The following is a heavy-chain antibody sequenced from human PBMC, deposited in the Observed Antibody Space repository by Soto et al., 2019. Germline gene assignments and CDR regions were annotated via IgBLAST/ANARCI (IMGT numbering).Heavy chain of an antibody. Sequence: QVQLVESGGGVVQPGRSLRLSCAASGFTFSSYGMHWVRQAPGKGLERVAVISYDGSNKYYADSVKGRFTISRDNSKNPLYLEMNSLRAEDTAVYYCAKVPYYYDGGGYLEVQWPDYWGQGTVVTVSS. V-gene: IGHV3-30*18. CDR2: ISYDGSNK. D-gene: IGHD3-22*01. CDR3: AKVPYYYDGGGYLEVQWPDY. CDR1: GFTFSSYG. J-gene: IGHJ4*02.